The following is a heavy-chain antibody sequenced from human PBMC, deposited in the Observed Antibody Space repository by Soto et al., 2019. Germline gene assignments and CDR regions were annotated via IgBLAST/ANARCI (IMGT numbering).Heavy chain of an antibody. V-gene: IGHV3-30*18. CDR2: ISYDGSNK. CDR3: WNVHPSIVANY. J-gene: IGHJ4*02. CDR1: EVTLSRYG. D-gene: IGHD6-13*01. Sequence: GGTLGLSCAASEVTLSRYGMHCVRQSPGKGLEWVAVISYDGSNKYYADSVKGRFNISRDNSKNTVYLQMNSLRAEDTAVYYCWNVHPSIVANYWGQGTLVTVSS.